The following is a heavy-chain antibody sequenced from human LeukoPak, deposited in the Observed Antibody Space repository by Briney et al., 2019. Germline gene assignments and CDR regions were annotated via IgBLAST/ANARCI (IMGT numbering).Heavy chain of an antibody. J-gene: IGHJ3*02. V-gene: IGHV5-51*01. Sequence: GESLKISCKGSGYSFTNYWIAWVRQMPGQGLELIAIIYPGDSDARYSPSFQGQVTISVDKSISTTYLRWSSLKASDTAMYYCARRGWGFGEPKRDHDTFDIWGQGTMVTVSS. CDR1: GYSFTNYW. CDR2: IYPGDSDA. CDR3: ARRGWGFGEPKRDHDTFDI. D-gene: IGHD3-10*01.